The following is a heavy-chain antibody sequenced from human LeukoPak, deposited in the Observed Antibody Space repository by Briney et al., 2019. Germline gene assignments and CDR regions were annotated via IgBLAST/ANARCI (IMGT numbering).Heavy chain of an antibody. D-gene: IGHD3-16*01. V-gene: IGHV3-30*18. CDR1: GFTFSSYG. J-gene: IGHJ4*02. Sequence: GGSLRLSCAAFGFTFSSYGMHWVRQAPGKGLEWVAVISDDESKRYYADSVKGRLTISRDNSKNTLSLQVSSLRAEDTAVYYCAKDRYSYAFEYFESWGQGTLVTVSS. CDR2: ISDDESKR. CDR3: AKDRYSYAFEYFES.